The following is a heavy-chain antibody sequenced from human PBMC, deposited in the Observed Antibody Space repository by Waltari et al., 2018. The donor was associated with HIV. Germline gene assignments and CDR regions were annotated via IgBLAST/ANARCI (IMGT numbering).Heavy chain of an antibody. J-gene: IGHJ4*02. CDR1: GGSITGYS. D-gene: IGHD6-19*01. V-gene: IGHV4-4*07. CDR2: IYTSGST. Sequence: QVELPESGAGLGKPAGTLSLTCTVAGGSITGYSRSWIRQPAGKGLEWIGRIYTSGSTNYNPSLKSRVTMSVDTSKNQFSLKLNSVTAADTAVYYCAREQRWLQQLDYWGQGTLVTVSS. CDR3: AREQRWLQQLDY.